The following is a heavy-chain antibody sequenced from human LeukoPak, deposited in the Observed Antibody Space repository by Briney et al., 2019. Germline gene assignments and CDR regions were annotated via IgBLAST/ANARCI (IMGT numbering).Heavy chain of an antibody. Sequence: PSETLSLTCTVSGGSISSYYRSWIRQPPGKGLEWIGYIYYSGSTNYNPSLKSRVTISVDTSKNQFSLKLSSVTAADTAVYYCARDGGYGRGWFDPWGQGTLVTVSS. J-gene: IGHJ5*02. CDR2: IYYSGST. D-gene: IGHD5-12*01. V-gene: IGHV4-59*01. CDR3: ARDGGYGRGWFDP. CDR1: GGSISSYY.